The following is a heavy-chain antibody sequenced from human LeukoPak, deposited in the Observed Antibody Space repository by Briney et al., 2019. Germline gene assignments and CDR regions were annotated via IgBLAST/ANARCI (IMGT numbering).Heavy chain of an antibody. CDR1: GFTFTNYW. V-gene: IGHV3-7*01. Sequence: GGSLRLSCAASGFTFTNYWMSWIRQAPGKGLELVANIKQDRSEKYYVDSVKGRFTISRDNAKNSLYLQMNSLRAEDTAVYYCARLREIPVFGVVTKSTSYFDYWGQGTLVTVSS. CDR2: IKQDRSEK. J-gene: IGHJ4*02. D-gene: IGHD3-3*01. CDR3: ARLREIPVFGVVTKSTSYFDY.